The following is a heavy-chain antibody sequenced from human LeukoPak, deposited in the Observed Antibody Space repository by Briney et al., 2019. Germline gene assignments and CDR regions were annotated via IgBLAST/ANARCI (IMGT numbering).Heavy chain of an antibody. Sequence: PSETLSLTCAVYGGSFSGYYWSWIRQPPGKGLEWIGEINHSGSTNYNPSLKSRVTISVDTSKNQFSLKLSSVTAADTAVYYCARGRFGYCSGGSCYVWTFDIWGQGTMVTVSS. CDR3: ARGRFGYCSGGSCYVWTFDI. CDR1: GGSFSGYY. J-gene: IGHJ3*02. D-gene: IGHD2-15*01. V-gene: IGHV4-34*01. CDR2: INHSGST.